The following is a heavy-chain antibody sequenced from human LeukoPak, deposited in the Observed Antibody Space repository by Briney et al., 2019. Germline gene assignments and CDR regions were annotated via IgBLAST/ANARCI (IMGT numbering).Heavy chain of an antibody. CDR2: IGPTGSDR. CDR3: ATATNGRHYDY. CDR1: GLTFSTSG. V-gene: IGHV3-21*06. D-gene: IGHD1-14*01. J-gene: IGHJ4*02. Sequence: GGSLRLSCTASGLTFSTSGFNWVRQAPGKGLEWVASIGPTGSDRYHADSIKGRFTISRDNANNFLYLQMNSLRAEDTAVYYCATATNGRHYDYWGQGALPTVSS.